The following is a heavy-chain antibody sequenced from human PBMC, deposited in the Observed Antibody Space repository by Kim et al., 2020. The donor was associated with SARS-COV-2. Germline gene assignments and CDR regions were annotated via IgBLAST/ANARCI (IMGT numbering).Heavy chain of an antibody. J-gene: IGHJ4*02. CDR3: ARDSSGSYYFDY. V-gene: IGHV4-34*01. Sequence: YNPSLKSGVTISVDAAKSQFSLKLSSVTAAVTAVYYCARDSSGSYYFDYWGQGTLVTVSS. D-gene: IGHD3-22*01.